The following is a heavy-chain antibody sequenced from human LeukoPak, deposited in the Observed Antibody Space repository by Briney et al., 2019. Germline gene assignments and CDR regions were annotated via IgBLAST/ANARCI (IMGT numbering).Heavy chain of an antibody. J-gene: IGHJ4*02. D-gene: IGHD6-13*01. Sequence: GGSLRLSCAASGFKFSSYSMKWVRQAPGKGLEWASFISSSSSYIYYADSLKGRFTISRDNAKNSLYLQMNSLRAEDTAVYYCARQRSIAAADYWGQGTLVTVSS. CDR2: ISSSSSYI. V-gene: IGHV3-21*01. CDR1: GFKFSSYS. CDR3: ARQRSIAAADY.